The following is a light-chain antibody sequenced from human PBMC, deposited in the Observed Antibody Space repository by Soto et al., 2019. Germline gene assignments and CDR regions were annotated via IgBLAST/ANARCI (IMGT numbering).Light chain of an antibody. CDR2: QDN. V-gene: IGLV3-1*01. CDR3: QAWDTSTVV. CDR1: KLGDKY. Sequence: SYELTQPPSVSASPGQTASITCSGAKLGDKYACWYQQKPGQSPVLVIYQDNKRPSGIPERFSGSNSGNTATLTISGTQAMDEADYYCQAWDTSTVVFGGGTKLTVL. J-gene: IGLJ2*01.